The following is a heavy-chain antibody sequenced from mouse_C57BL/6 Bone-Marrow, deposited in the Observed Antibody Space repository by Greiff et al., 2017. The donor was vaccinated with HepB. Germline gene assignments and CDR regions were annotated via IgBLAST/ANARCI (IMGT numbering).Heavy chain of an antibody. CDR1: GYAFSSSW. CDR2: IYPRDGST. CDR3: ARRVDYYAMDY. Sequence: VKLMESGPELVKPGASVKISCKASGYAFSSSWMNWMKQRPEQGLEWIGYIYPRDGSTKYNEKFKGKATLTADKSSSTAYMQLNSLTSEDSAVYFCARRVDYYAMDYWGQGTSVTVSS. V-gene: IGHV1-82*01. D-gene: IGHD1-1*02. J-gene: IGHJ4*01.